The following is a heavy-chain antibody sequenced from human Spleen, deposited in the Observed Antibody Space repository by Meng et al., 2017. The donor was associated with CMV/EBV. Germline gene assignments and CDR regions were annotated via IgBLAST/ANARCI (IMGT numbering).Heavy chain of an antibody. Sequence: SLKISCAASGFTFDDFVMHWVRQTPGKGLEWVSSISWNSNNIDYADSVRGRFTVSRDNAKNSLFLQMNSLRPEDTALYYCAKDISRPIAVAGFDSWGRGTLVTVSS. D-gene: IGHD6-19*01. V-gene: IGHV3-9*01. CDR2: ISWNSNNI. CDR1: GFTFDDFV. CDR3: AKDISRPIAVAGFDS. J-gene: IGHJ4*02.